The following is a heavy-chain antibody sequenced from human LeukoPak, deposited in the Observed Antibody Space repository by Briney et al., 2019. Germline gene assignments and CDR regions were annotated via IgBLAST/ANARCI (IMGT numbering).Heavy chain of an antibody. V-gene: IGHV3-30*03. CDR3: AREEDDFWSGIGPFDY. D-gene: IGHD3-3*01. CDR1: GFTFSSYS. Sequence: GGSLRLSCAASGFTFSSYSMNWVRQAPGKGLEWVAVISYDGSNKYYADSVKGRFTISRDNSKNTLYLQMNSLRAEDTAVYYCAREEDDFWSGIGPFDYWGQGTLVTVSS. J-gene: IGHJ4*02. CDR2: ISYDGSNK.